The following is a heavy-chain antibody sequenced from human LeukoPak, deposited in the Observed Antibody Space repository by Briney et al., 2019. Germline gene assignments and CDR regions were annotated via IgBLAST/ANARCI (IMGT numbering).Heavy chain of an antibody. CDR1: GFTFSSYA. CDR2: FNNSGAGR. CDR3: AKVAAAGNWFDP. Sequence: PGGSLRLSCAASGFTFSSYAVTWVRQAPGKGLEWVSVFNNSGAGRYYADSVKGRFTISRDNSNNTLYLQMNSLRAEDTAVYYCAKVAAAGNWFDPWGQGTLVIVSS. J-gene: IGHJ5*02. D-gene: IGHD6-13*01. V-gene: IGHV3-23*01.